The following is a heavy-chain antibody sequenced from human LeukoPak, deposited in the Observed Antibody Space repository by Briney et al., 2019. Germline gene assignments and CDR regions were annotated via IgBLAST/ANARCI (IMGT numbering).Heavy chain of an antibody. CDR3: AKEFSGIAVAGTDY. D-gene: IGHD6-19*01. J-gene: IGHJ4*02. Sequence: TGGSLRLSCAASGFTFSSYAMSWVRQAPGKGLEWVSAISGSGGSTYYADSVKGRFTISRDNSKNTLSLQMNSLRAEDTAVYYCAKEFSGIAVAGTDYWGQGTLVTVSS. V-gene: IGHV3-23*01. CDR1: GFTFSSYA. CDR2: ISGSGGST.